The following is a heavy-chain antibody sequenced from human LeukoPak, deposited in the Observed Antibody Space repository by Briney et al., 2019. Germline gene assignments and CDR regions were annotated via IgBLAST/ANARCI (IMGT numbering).Heavy chain of an antibody. CDR1: GGSISSSSYY. J-gene: IGHJ4*02. Sequence: SETLSLTCAVSGGSISSSSYYWGWIRQPPGKGLEWIGSIYYSGSTYYNPSLKSRVTISVDTSKNQFSLKLSSVTAADTAVYYCARHSDCGGDCYILDYWGQGTLVTLSS. V-gene: IGHV4-39*01. CDR3: ARHSDCGGDCYILDY. CDR2: IYYSGST. D-gene: IGHD2-21*01.